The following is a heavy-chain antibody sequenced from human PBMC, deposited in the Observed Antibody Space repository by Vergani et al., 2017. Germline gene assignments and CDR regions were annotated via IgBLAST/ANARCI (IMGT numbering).Heavy chain of an antibody. V-gene: IGHV3-23*01. Sequence: EVQLLESGGNLIQPGGSLRLSCGASGFTFSSSAMTWVRLAPGKGLQWVSAISGSGGNTFYTDSVKGRFTISRDNSKDTLYLQMNSLRVEDTAIYYCAKARDPNCKGGNCYSYYYGLDVWGQGTAVTVSS. J-gene: IGHJ6*02. CDR2: ISGSGGNT. CDR1: GFTFSSSA. CDR3: AKARDPNCKGGNCYSYYYGLDV. D-gene: IGHD2-21*01.